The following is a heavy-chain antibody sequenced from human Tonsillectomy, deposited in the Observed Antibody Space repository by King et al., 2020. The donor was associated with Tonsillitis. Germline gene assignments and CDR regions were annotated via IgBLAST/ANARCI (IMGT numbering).Heavy chain of an antibody. CDR3: ADLWVAAVGF. J-gene: IGHJ4*02. Sequence: VQLVESGGGLVRPGGSLRLSCAASGFIFSTYNMNWVRQAPGKGLEGISYISSSGSTISYADSVKGRFTISRDNAKNSLYLQMNSLRAEDTAVYYCADLWVAAVGFWGQGTLVTVSS. V-gene: IGHV3-48*01. D-gene: IGHD6-13*01. CDR2: ISSSGSTI. CDR1: GFIFSTYN.